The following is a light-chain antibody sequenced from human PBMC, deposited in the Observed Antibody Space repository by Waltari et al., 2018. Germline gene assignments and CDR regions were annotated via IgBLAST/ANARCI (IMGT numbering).Light chain of an antibody. CDR3: QSADSTGTYYV. J-gene: IGLJ1*01. CDR1: ALPKQY. CDR2: KDE. V-gene: IGLV3-25*03. Sequence: SYELTQPPSVSVSPGQTARITCSGDALPKQYVYWYQQKPGQAPVLFLYKDEERPSGIPERFSGSSSGTTATLTISVVQAEDEADYYCQSADSTGTYYVFAAGTKVTVL.